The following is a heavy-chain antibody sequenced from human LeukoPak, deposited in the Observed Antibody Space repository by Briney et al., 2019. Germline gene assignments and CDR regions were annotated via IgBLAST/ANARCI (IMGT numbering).Heavy chain of an antibody. Sequence: SETLSLTYTVSGGSISTSDYLWAWVRQPPGKGLAWIGGFYFNGVTYYNGVTSYSPSLRSRVTISVDTSKNHFSLDLTSVTAADTAVYYCVRRNYLSSRIDPWGQGTLVTVSS. J-gene: IGHJ5*02. V-gene: IGHV4-39*02. CDR1: GGSISTSDYL. D-gene: IGHD3-16*01. CDR3: VRRNYLSSRIDP. CDR2: FYFNGVT.